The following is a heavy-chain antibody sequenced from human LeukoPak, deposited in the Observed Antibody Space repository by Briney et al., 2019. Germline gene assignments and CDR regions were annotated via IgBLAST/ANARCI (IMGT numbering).Heavy chain of an antibody. J-gene: IGHJ4*02. V-gene: IGHV5-51*01. D-gene: IGHD5-12*01. CDR1: GYSFTSYW. Sequence: GESLKISCKGSGYSFTSYWIGWVRQMPGKGLEWMAIIYPGDSDTKYSPSFQGQVTISVDKSISTAYLQWSSLKASDSAMYYCARLGYSGYDPFDYWGQGTLVTVS. CDR2: IYPGDSDT. CDR3: ARLGYSGYDPFDY.